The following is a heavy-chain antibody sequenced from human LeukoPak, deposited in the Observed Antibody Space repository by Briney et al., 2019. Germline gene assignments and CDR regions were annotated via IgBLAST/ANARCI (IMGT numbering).Heavy chain of an antibody. Sequence: SETLSLTCTVSGGSISSYYWSWIRQPPGKGLEWIGYIYYSGSTNYNPSLKSRVTISVDTSKNQFSLKLRSVTAADTAVYYCARAPHIGSGWYVWFDPWGQGTLVTVSS. V-gene: IGHV4-59*08. CDR1: GGSISSYY. CDR2: IYYSGST. D-gene: IGHD6-19*01. J-gene: IGHJ5*02. CDR3: ARAPHIGSGWYVWFDP.